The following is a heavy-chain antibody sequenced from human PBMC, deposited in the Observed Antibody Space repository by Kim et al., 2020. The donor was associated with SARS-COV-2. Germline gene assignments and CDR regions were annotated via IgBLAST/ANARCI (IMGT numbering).Heavy chain of an antibody. D-gene: IGHD1-26*01. Sequence: SETLSLTCTVSGGSISSGGYYWSWIRQHPGKGLEWIGYIYYSGSTYYNPSLKSRVTISVDTSKNQFSLKLSSVTAADTAVYYCARGPSGSYTEIDYWGQGTLVTVSS. CDR1: GGSISSGGYY. V-gene: IGHV4-31*03. J-gene: IGHJ4*02. CDR2: IYYSGST. CDR3: ARGPSGSYTEIDY.